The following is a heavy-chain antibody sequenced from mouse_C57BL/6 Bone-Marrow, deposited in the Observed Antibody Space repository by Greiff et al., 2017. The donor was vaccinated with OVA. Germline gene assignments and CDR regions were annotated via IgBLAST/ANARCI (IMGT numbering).Heavy chain of an antibody. J-gene: IGHJ1*03. CDR1: GFNIKDDY. V-gene: IGHV14-4*01. CDR2: IDPENGDP. CDR3: TTTVVATRYFDV. Sequence: EVQLQQSGAELVRPGASVKLSCTASGFNIKDDYMHWVKQRPEQGLEWIGWIDPENGDPEYASKFQGKATITADTSSNTAYLQLSSLTSEDTAVYYCTTTVVATRYFDVWGTGTTVTGSS. D-gene: IGHD1-1*01.